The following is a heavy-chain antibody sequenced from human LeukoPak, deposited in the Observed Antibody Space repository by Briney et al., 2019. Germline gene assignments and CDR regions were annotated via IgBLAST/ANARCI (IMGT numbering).Heavy chain of an antibody. CDR2: ISWNSGTI. J-gene: IGHJ4*02. D-gene: IGHD2-15*01. CDR1: GFKFENFA. CDR3: ARGVGDYCSGGSCYYFDS. Sequence: GRSLRLSCAVSGFKFENFAMHWVRQVPGKGLEWVSSISWNSGTIVYADSVKGRFTISRDNANNSLYLQINSLRPEDMALYFCARGVGDYCSGGSCYYFDSWGQGTLVTVSS. V-gene: IGHV3-9*03.